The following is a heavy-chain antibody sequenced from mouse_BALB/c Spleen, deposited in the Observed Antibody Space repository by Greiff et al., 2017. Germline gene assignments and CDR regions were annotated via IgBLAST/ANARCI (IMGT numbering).Heavy chain of an antibody. CDR3: ARSGGKEGNYAMDY. D-gene: IGHD1-3*01. V-gene: IGHV1-7*01. CDR2: INPSTGYT. CDR1: GYTFTSYW. Sequence: VQLKESGAELAKPGASVKMSCKASGYTFTSYWMHWVKQRPGQGLEWIGYINPSTGYTEYNQKFKDKATLTADKSSSTAYMQLSSLTSEDSAVYYCARSGGKEGNYAMDYWGQGTSVTVSS. J-gene: IGHJ4*01.